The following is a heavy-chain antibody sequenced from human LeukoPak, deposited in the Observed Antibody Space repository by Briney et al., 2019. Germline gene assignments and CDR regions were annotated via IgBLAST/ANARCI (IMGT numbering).Heavy chain of an antibody. V-gene: IGHV3-21*01. J-gene: IGHJ4*02. CDR2: ISSSSSYI. Sequence: GGSLRLSCASSGFTFSSDSMHWVRQAPRKGLEWVSSISSSSSYIYYADSAKGRFTISRDNAKNSLYLQMNTLRAENTAVYYCAGVYCSSTSCSSPNDYWGQGTLVTVSS. CDR3: AGVYCSSTSCSSPNDY. CDR1: GFTFSSDS. D-gene: IGHD2-2*01.